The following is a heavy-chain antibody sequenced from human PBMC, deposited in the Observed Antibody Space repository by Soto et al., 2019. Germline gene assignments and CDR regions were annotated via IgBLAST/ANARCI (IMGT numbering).Heavy chain of an antibody. CDR1: GYTFTSYG. D-gene: IGHD3-3*01. J-gene: IGHJ5*02. V-gene: IGHV1-18*01. Sequence: ASVKVSCKASGYTFTSYGISWVRQAPGQGLEWMGWISAYNGNTNYAQKLQGRVTMTTDTSTSTAYMELRSLRSDDTAVYYCARRGPRITIFGVVIKENWFDPWGQGTLVTVSS. CDR2: ISAYNGNT. CDR3: ARRGPRITIFGVVIKENWFDP.